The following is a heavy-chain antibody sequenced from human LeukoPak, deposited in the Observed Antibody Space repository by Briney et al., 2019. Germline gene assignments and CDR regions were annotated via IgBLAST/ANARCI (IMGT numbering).Heavy chain of an antibody. D-gene: IGHD3-10*01. CDR3: ASSLYRGAADAFDI. CDR1: GVSISSGSYY. J-gene: IGHJ3*02. Sequence: SETLSLTCTVSGVSISSGSYYWSWIRQPAGKGLEWVGRIYKSGNTNYNPSLKSRVTISEDTSKNQFSLKLTSVTAADTAVYFCASSLYRGAADAFDIWGQGTMVTVSS. V-gene: IGHV4-61*02. CDR2: IYKSGNT.